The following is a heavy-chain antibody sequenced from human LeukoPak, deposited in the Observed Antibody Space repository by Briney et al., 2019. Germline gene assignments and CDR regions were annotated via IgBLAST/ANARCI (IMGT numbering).Heavy chain of an antibody. Sequence: GGSLRLSCTTSGFTFGDYAMTWVRQAPGKGLEWVGLIRNKGNGGTTEYAASVKGRFTISRDDSKNIAYLQMNSLKTEDTAVYYCARDWYAIDSWGQGTLVTVSS. CDR3: ARDWYAIDS. D-gene: IGHD6-13*01. CDR1: GFTFGDYA. CDR2: IRNKGNGGTT. V-gene: IGHV3-49*04. J-gene: IGHJ4*02.